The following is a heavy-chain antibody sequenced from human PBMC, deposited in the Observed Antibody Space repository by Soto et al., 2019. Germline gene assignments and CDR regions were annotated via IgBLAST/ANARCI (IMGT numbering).Heavy chain of an antibody. Sequence: EVQLVESGGGLVRPGGSLRLSCTASGFSFGSYDMHWVRQAPGKGLQWVSSISSNSAFIYYADSVKGRFTISRDNAKSSLYLRMNSLRVEDTAVYYCARDGHYDNDGYYYEKLFDHWGQGTLVAVSS. J-gene: IGHJ4*02. V-gene: IGHV3-21*06. CDR1: GFSFGSYD. CDR3: ARDGHYDNDGYYYEKLFDH. CDR2: ISSNSAFI. D-gene: IGHD3-22*01.